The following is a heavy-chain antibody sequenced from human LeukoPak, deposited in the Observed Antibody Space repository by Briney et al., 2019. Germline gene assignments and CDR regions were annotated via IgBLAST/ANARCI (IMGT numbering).Heavy chain of an antibody. CDR3: ARHTRVGATLYFDY. CDR1: GGSISSSSYY. V-gene: IGHV4-39*01. J-gene: IGHJ4*02. CDR2: IYYSGST. Sequence: SETLSLTCTVSGGSISSSSYYWGWIRQPPGKGLEWIGSIYYSGSTYYDPSLKSRVTISVDTSKNQFSLKLSSVTAADTAVYYCARHTRVGATLYFDYWGQGTLVTVSS. D-gene: IGHD1-26*01.